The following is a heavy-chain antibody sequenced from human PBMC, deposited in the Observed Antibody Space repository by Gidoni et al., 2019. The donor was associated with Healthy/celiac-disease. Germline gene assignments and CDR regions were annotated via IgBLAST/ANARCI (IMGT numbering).Heavy chain of an antibody. CDR2: IVVGSGNT. D-gene: IGHD6-25*01. CDR3: AAGLDRGRLDAFDI. J-gene: IGHJ3*02. Sequence: QMQLVQSGPEVKKPGTSVKVSCKAYGITFTSSAVQWVRQARGQRLEGIGWIVVGSGNTNYAQKFQERVTITRDMSTSTAYMELSSLRSEDTAVYYCAAGLDRGRLDAFDIWGQGTMVTVSS. CDR1: GITFTSSA. V-gene: IGHV1-58*01.